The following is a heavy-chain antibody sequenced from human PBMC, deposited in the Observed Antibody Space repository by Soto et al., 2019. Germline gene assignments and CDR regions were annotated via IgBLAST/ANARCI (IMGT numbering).Heavy chain of an antibody. V-gene: IGHV4-30-4*01. CDR3: ARVQNWANRWFDP. Sequence: SETLSLTCTVSGGSLSSGDYYWSRIRQPPGQGLEWIGYIYYSGSTYYNPSLKSRVTISVDTFKKQFSLKLSYVTPADTAVYYCARVQNWANRWFDPWGQGTLVTVSS. CDR1: GGSLSSGDYY. J-gene: IGHJ5*02. D-gene: IGHD7-27*01. CDR2: IYYSGST.